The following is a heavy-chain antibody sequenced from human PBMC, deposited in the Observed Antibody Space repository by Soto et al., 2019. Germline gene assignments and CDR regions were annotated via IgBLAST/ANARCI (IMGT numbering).Heavy chain of an antibody. D-gene: IGHD5-18*01. V-gene: IGHV1-18*01. CDR3: ARGGYSYGYYYYGMDV. Sequence: ASVKVSCKASGYTFTSYGISWVRQAPGQGLEWLGWISAYNGNTNYAQKLQGRVTMTTDTSTSTAYMELRSLGSDDTAVYYCARGGYSYGYYYYGMDVWGQGTTVTVSS. CDR1: GYTFTSYG. CDR2: ISAYNGNT. J-gene: IGHJ6*02.